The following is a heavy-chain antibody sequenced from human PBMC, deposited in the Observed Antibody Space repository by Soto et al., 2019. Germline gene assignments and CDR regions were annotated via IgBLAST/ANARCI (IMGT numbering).Heavy chain of an antibody. V-gene: IGHV3-15*07. J-gene: IGHJ6*02. CDR2: IKSKTDGGTT. CDR3: TTDPWGDPWLKGYYHHYGMDF. Sequence: GGSLRLSCAASGFTFSNAWMNWVRQAPGKGLEWVGRIKSKTDGGTTDYAAPVKGRFTISRDDSKNTLYLQMNSLKTEDTAVYYCTTDPWGDPWLKGYYHHYGMDFWGQGITITVSS. CDR1: GFTFSNAW. D-gene: IGHD3-9*01.